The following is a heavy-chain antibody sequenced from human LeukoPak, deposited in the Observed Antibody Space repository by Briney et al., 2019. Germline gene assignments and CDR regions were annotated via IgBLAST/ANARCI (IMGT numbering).Heavy chain of an antibody. V-gene: IGHV1-8*01. J-gene: IGHJ6*02. CDR2: TNPNSGNT. CDR1: GYTFTSYD. CDR3: ARGVRYYDFWSGTNHYGMDV. Sequence: ASVKVSCKASGYTFTSYDINWVRQATGQGLEWMGWTNPNSGNTGYAQKFQGRVTMTRNTSISTAYMELSSLRSEDTAVYYCARGVRYYDFWSGTNHYGMDVWGQGTTVTVSS. D-gene: IGHD3-3*01.